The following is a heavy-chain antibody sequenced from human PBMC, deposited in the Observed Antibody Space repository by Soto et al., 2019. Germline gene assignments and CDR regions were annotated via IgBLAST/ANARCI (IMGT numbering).Heavy chain of an antibody. CDR1: GFTFSNYA. CDR3: AKDLIRGDGYIDFDY. V-gene: IGHV3-23*01. D-gene: IGHD3-10*01. J-gene: IGHJ4*02. Sequence: GGSLRLSCAPSGFTFSNYAMFWVRQAPRKGLEWVSTIFAGGGSTYYADSVKGRFTISRDNSKNILFLQMDSLRAEDTAVYFCAKDLIRGDGYIDFDYWGQGTLVTVSS. CDR2: IFAGGGST.